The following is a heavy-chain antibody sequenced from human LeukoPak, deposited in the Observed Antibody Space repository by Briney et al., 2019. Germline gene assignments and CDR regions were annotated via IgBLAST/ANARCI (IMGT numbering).Heavy chain of an antibody. J-gene: IGHJ6*03. V-gene: IGHV3-7*01. CDR2: IKQDGSEK. CDR3: ARKTPFYYYYMDV. CDR1: GFTFSSYW. Sequence: PGGSLRLSCAASGFTFSSYWMSWVRQAPGKGLEWVANIKQDGSEKYYVDSVKGRFTISRYNARNSLYLQMNSLRAEDTAVYSCARKTPFYYYYMDVWGKGTTVTVSS.